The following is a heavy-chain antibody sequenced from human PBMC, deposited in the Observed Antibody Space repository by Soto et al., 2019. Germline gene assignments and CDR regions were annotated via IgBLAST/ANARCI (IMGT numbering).Heavy chain of an antibody. J-gene: IGHJ4*02. CDR2: VSVSGGTT. CDR3: AKGITIFGVAPPLAPSDY. CDR1: GFTFSSYA. V-gene: IGHV3-23*01. D-gene: IGHD3-3*01. Sequence: GSLRISCASSGFTFSSYAGSLVRQAPGKGLEWVSTVSVSGGTTYYADSVKGRFTISRDNPKNTLYLQMNSLRVEDTAAYYCAKGITIFGVAPPLAPSDYWGQGTLVTVSS.